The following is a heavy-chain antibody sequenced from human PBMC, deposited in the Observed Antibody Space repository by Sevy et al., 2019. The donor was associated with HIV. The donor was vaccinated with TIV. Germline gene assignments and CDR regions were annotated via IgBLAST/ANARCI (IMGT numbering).Heavy chain of an antibody. V-gene: IGHV3-23*01. CDR3: AREGCTKPHDY. J-gene: IGHJ4*02. CDR1: GFTFSKYS. Sequence: GGSLRLSCAASGFTFSKYSMSWVRQAPGKGLEWVSTFSFGCGRINYADSVKGRVTTSRDDSKNTLYLQMNSLRAEDTAVYYCAREGCTKPHDYWGQGTLVTVSS. D-gene: IGHD2-8*01. CDR2: FSFGCGRI.